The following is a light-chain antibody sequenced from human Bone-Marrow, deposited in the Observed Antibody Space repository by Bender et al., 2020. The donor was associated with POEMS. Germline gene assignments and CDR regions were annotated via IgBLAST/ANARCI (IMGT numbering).Light chain of an antibody. CDR3: CSYAGSHTWV. Sequence: QSVLTQPPSVSGAPGQRVTISCTGSSSNTGSGYDINWYQHLPGTAPKLLIYGYNNRPSGVPDRFSGSKSDNTASLTISGLQAEDEADYYCCSYAGSHTWVFGGGTKLTVL. V-gene: IGLV1-40*01. CDR1: SSNTGSGYD. J-gene: IGLJ3*02. CDR2: GYN.